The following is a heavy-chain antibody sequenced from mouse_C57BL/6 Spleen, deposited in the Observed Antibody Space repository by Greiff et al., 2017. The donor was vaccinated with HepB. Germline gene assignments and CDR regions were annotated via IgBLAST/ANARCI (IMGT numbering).Heavy chain of an antibody. J-gene: IGHJ2*01. CDR1: GYTFTSYW. Sequence: VQLQQPGAELVRPGSSVKLSCKASGYTFTSYWMHWVKQRPIQGLEWIGNIDPSDSETHYNQKFKDKATLTVDKSSSTAYMQLSSLTSEDSAVYYCARSTMVTHFDYWGQGTTLTVSS. CDR3: ARSTMVTHFDY. V-gene: IGHV1-52*01. CDR2: IDPSDSET. D-gene: IGHD2-2*01.